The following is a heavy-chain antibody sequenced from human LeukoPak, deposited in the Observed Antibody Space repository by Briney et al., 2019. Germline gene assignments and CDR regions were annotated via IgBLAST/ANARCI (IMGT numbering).Heavy chain of an antibody. V-gene: IGHV3-21*01. CDR2: ISSSSSSI. CDR1: GFTFSSYS. J-gene: IGHJ4*02. D-gene: IGHD4-23*01. CDR3: ARDLVDYGGNSDY. Sequence: GGSLRLSCAASGFTFSSYSMNWVRQAPGKGLEWVSSISSSSSSIYYADSVKGRFTISRDNAKNSLYLQMNSLRAEDTAVYYCARDLVDYGGNSDYWGQGTLVTVSS.